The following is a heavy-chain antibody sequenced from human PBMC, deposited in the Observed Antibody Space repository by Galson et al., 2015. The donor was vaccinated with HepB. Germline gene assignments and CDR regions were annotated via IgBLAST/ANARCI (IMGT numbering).Heavy chain of an antibody. Sequence: QSGAEVKKPGESLKISCKASGYTFTSYGISWVRQAPGQGLEWMGWISAYNGNTNYAQKLQGRVTMTTDTSTSTAYMELRSLRSDDTAVYYCARDSNDFWSGPEMGQGWFDPWGQGTLVTVSS. CDR3: ARDSNDFWSGPEMGQGWFDP. J-gene: IGHJ5*02. D-gene: IGHD3-3*01. CDR2: ISAYNGNT. CDR1: GYTFTSYG. V-gene: IGHV1-18*01.